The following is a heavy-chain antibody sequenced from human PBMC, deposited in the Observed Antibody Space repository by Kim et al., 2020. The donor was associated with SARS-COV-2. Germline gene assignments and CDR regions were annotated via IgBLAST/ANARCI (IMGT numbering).Heavy chain of an antibody. Sequence: GGALRLSCAASGVTVSSKYMRWVRQAPGKGLEWVSVIYSGGSTYYADSVKGRFTISRDNSKNTLYLQMNSLRAEDTAVYYCEREEYYYDSSGYALAPYY. CDR1: GVTVSSKY. V-gene: IGHV3-66*01. CDR3: EREEYYYDSSGYALAPYY. J-gene: IGHJ6*01. D-gene: IGHD3-22*01. CDR2: IYSGGST.